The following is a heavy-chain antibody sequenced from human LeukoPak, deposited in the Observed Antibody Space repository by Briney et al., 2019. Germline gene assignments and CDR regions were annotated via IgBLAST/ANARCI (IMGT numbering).Heavy chain of an antibody. CDR2: IHYSGST. V-gene: IGHV4-59*08. CDR1: GGSLSSYY. Sequence: SETLSLTCTVSGGSLSSYYWSWIRQPPGKGLEWIGYIHYSGSTNYNPSLKSRVTISVDTTKNQFSLKLSSVTTADTAVYYCARLGSCCNGAFDIWGQGTMVTVSS. J-gene: IGHJ3*02. D-gene: IGHD2-2*01. CDR3: ARLGSCCNGAFDI.